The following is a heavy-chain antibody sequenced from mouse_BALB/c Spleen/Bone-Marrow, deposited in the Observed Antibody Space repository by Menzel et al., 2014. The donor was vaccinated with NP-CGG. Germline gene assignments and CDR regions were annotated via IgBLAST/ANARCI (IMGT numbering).Heavy chain of an antibody. Sequence: EVKLVESGGGLVQPGGSLKLSCAASGFDFSRYWMSWVRQAPGKGLEWIGEINPDSSTINYTPSLKDKFIISRDNAKNTLYLQTSKVRSEDTALYYCARMHYYGYVAYWGQGTLVTVSA. CDR3: ARMHYYGYVAY. CDR2: INPDSSTI. D-gene: IGHD1-2*01. J-gene: IGHJ3*01. CDR1: GFDFSRYW. V-gene: IGHV4-1*02.